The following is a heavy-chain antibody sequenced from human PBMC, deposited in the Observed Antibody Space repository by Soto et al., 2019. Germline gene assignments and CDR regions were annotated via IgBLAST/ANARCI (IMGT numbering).Heavy chain of an antibody. V-gene: IGHV4-39*01. Sequence: PSETLSLTCTVSGGSISSRGYYWGWIRQPPGKGLEWIGTIYYSGSTYYNPSLKSRVTISVDTSKNQFSLKLSSVTAADTAVYYCATSNWFDPWGQGTQVTSPQ. CDR1: GGSISSRGYY. J-gene: IGHJ5*02. CDR3: ATSNWFDP. CDR2: IYYSGST.